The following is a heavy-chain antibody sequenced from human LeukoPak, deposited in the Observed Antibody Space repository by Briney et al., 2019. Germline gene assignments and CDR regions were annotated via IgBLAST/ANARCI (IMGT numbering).Heavy chain of an antibody. CDR3: ARYGGPGVDY. Sequence: PSETLSLTCAVYGGSFSGYYWSWIRQPPGKGLEWIGEINHSGSTNYNPSLKSRVTISVDTSKNQFSLKLSSVTAADTAVYYCARYGGPGVDYWGQGTLVTVSS. CDR1: GGSFSGYY. J-gene: IGHJ4*02. D-gene: IGHD4-23*01. CDR2: INHSGST. V-gene: IGHV4-34*01.